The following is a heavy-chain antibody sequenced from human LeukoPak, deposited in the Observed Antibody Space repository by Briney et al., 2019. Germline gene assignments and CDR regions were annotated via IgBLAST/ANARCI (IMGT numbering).Heavy chain of an antibody. CDR2: TSGYRCTT. D-gene: IGHD4-17*01. CDR3: ARGTSMTTVTERFDP. J-gene: IGHJ5*02. Sequence: ASVKVSCKTSGYTFTSYGVNWVRLAPGQGPEWMGWTSGYRCTTNYAQQFQGRVTMTIDTSTSTVYMELRSLRSDDTAVYYCARGTSMTTVTERFDPWGQGTPVTVSS. V-gene: IGHV1-18*01. CDR1: GYTFTSYG.